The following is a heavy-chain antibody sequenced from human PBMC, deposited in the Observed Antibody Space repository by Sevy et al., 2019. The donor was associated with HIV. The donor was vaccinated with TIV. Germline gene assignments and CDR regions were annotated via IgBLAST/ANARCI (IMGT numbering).Heavy chain of an antibody. D-gene: IGHD1-26*01. CDR2: ISGSGGST. Sequence: GGSLRLSCAASGFTFSSYAMSWVRQAPGKGLEWASAISGSGGSTYYADSVKGRFTISRDNSKNTLYLQMNSLRAEDTAVYYCAKGGDFPRVVGATTVDYFDYWGQGTLVTVSS. CDR1: GFTFSSYA. J-gene: IGHJ4*02. CDR3: AKGGDFPRVVGATTVDYFDY. V-gene: IGHV3-23*01.